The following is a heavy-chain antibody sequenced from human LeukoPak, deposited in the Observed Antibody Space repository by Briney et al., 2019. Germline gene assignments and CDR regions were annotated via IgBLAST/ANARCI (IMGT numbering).Heavy chain of an antibody. CDR1: GLTFSVSA. CDR3: THPAYYYNVDV. D-gene: IGHD6-25*01. CDR2: IKTKAVNYAT. J-gene: IGHJ6*04. Sequence: GGSLRLSCSASGLTFSVSAIHWVRQASGKGLEWVGRIKTKAVNYATAYAASVKGRFTISRDDSTNTAYLQINSLKTEDTAVYYCTHPAYYYNVDVWGKGTTVTVSS. V-gene: IGHV3-73*01.